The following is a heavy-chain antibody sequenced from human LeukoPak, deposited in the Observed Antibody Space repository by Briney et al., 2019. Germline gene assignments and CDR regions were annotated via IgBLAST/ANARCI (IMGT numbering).Heavy chain of an antibody. CDR2: ISGSGGST. CDR1: GLTFSNYD. V-gene: IGHV3-23*01. J-gene: IGHJ4*02. CDR3: ARGGLRLVRGREVDY. Sequence: GGSLRLSCTASGLTFSNYDMTWVRQAPGKGLKWVSGISGSGGSTHYADSVKARFTISRDNSKNTLYLQMNSLRAEDTAVYYCARGGLRLVRGREVDYWGQGTLVTVSS. D-gene: IGHD6-19*01.